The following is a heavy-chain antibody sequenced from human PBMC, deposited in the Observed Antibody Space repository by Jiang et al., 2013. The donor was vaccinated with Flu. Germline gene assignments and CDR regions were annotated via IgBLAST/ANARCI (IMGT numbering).Heavy chain of an antibody. CDR2: IHAANGNG. Sequence: SGAEVKKPGASVKISCKASGYASTTYSLHWVRQAPGQSLQWMGWIHAANGNGKSSQNFQDRITLTKDSSANTVYMELSNLTFEDTAVYYCVGGSYFPAYFFDHWGQGTLVTVSS. D-gene: IGHD1-26*01. V-gene: IGHV1-3*01. CDR3: VGGSYFPAYFFDH. CDR1: GYASTTYS. J-gene: IGHJ4*02.